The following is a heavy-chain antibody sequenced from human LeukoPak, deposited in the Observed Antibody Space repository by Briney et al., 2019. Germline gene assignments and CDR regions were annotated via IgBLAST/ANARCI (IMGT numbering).Heavy chain of an antibody. J-gene: IGHJ4*02. CDR1: GFTFSSYR. CDR2: ISYDGSNK. CDR3: AKAFWRTRSQYYDFWSGYASLGD. V-gene: IGHV3-30*19. Sequence: GGSLRLSCAASGFTFSSYRIHWVRQAPGKGLEWVAVISYDGSNKFYADSVKGRFTISRDNSKNTLYLQMNSLRAEDTAVYYCAKAFWRTRSQYYDFWSGYASLGDWGQGTLVTVSS. D-gene: IGHD3-3*01.